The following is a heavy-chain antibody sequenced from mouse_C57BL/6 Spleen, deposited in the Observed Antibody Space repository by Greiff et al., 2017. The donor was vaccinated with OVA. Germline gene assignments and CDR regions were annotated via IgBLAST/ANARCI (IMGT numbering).Heavy chain of an antibody. CDR2: ISSGSSTI. J-gene: IGHJ4*01. Sequence: EVQRVESGGGLVKPGGSLKLSCAASGFTFSDYGMHWVRQAPEKGLEWVAYISSGSSTIYYADTVKGRFTISRDNAKNTLFLQMTSLRSEDTAMYYCARHSSGYYAMDYWGQGTSVTVSS. V-gene: IGHV5-17*01. D-gene: IGHD3-2*02. CDR3: ARHSSGYYAMDY. CDR1: GFTFSDYG.